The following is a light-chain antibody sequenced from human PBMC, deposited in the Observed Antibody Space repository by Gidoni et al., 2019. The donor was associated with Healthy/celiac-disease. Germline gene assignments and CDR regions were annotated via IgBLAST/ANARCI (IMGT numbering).Light chain of an antibody. CDR3: SSYTSSSTLGV. V-gene: IGLV2-14*01. Sequence: QSALTQPASVSGSPGQSITISCTGTSSHVGGYNYVSWYQPHPGKSPKLMIYEVSNRPSGVSNRFSGSKAGNTASLTISGLQAEDEADYYCSSYTSSSTLGVFGTGTKVTVL. CDR2: EVS. J-gene: IGLJ1*01. CDR1: SSHVGGYNY.